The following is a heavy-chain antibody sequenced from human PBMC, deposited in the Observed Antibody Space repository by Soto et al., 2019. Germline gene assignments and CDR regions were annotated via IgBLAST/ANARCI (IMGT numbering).Heavy chain of an antibody. J-gene: IGHJ6*02. V-gene: IGHV3-21*01. Sequence: GGSLRLSCAASGFTFNAYSMSWVRQAPGKGLEWVSSISSTSTFIYYADSLKGRFTISRDNAKNSLYLQMNSLRADDTAVYYCARAEYLRGASMDVWGQGTTVTVSS. D-gene: IGHD6-6*01. CDR2: ISSTSTFI. CDR1: GFTFNAYS. CDR3: ARAEYLRGASMDV.